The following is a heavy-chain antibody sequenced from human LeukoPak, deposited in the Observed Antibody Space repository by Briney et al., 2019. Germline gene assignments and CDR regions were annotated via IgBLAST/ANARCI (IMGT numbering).Heavy chain of an antibody. Sequence: PWASVKVSCKASGYTFTGYYMHWVRQAPGQGLEWMGWINPNSGGTNYAQKFQGRVTMTWDTSITTVYMDMAWLTSDDTAIYFCARADFIDAGPYLIGPWGQGTLVTVSS. CDR2: INPNSGGT. D-gene: IGHD3-3*01. V-gene: IGHV1-2*02. CDR1: GYTFTGYY. CDR3: ARADFIDAGPYLIGP. J-gene: IGHJ5*02.